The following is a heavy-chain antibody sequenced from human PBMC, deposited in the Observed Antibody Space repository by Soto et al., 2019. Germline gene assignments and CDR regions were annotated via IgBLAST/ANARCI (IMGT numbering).Heavy chain of an antibody. CDR3: ARDPSANYDILTGYLKPYYYYYGMDV. V-gene: IGHV1-18*01. J-gene: IGHJ6*02. Sequence: ASVKVSCKASGGTFSSYGISWVRQAPGQGLEWMGWISAYNGNTNYAQKLQGRVTMTTDTSTSTAYMELRSLRSDDTAVYYCARDPSANYDILTGYLKPYYYYYGMDVWGQGTTVTVSS. D-gene: IGHD3-9*01. CDR2: ISAYNGNT. CDR1: GGTFSSYG.